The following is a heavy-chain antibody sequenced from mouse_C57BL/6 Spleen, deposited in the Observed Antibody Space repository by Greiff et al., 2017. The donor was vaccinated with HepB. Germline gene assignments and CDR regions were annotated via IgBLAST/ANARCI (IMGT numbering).Heavy chain of an antibody. J-gene: IGHJ1*03. D-gene: IGHD1-1*01. CDR1: GFTFSDYY. CDR3: ARARADYYGSSPWYFDV. V-gene: IGHV5-16*01. CDR2: INYDGSST. Sequence: EVKVVESEGGLVQPGSSMKLSCTASGFTFSDYYMAWVRQVPEKGLEWVANINYDGSSTYYLDSLKSRFIISRDNAKNILYLQMSSLKSEDTATYYCARARADYYGSSPWYFDVWGTGTTVTVSS.